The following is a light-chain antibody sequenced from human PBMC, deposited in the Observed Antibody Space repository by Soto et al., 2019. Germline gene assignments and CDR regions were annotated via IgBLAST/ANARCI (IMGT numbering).Light chain of an antibody. CDR3: AAWDDSLKGVI. J-gene: IGLJ2*01. CDR2: RNN. Sequence: QSVLTQPPSASGTPGQRVTISCSGSSSNIGSNTVNWYQQLPGTAPKLLIYRNNQRPSGVPDRFSGSKSGTSASLAISGLHSEDEADYYCAAWDDSLKGVIFGGGTQLTVL. CDR1: SSNIGSNT. V-gene: IGLV1-44*01.